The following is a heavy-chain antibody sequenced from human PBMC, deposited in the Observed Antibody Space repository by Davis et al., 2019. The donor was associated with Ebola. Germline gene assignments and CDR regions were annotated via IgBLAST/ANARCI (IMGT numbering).Heavy chain of an antibody. CDR3: ARDQYYYDSSELFYYYYGMDV. CDR1: GYTFTSYY. J-gene: IGHJ6*04. Sequence: ASVKVSCKASGYTFTSYYMHWVRQAPGQGLEWMGIINPSGGSTSYAQKFQGRVTMTRDTSTSTVYMELSSLRSEDTAVYYCARDQYYYDSSELFYYYYGMDVWGKGTTVTVSS. CDR2: INPSGGST. V-gene: IGHV1-46*01. D-gene: IGHD3-22*01.